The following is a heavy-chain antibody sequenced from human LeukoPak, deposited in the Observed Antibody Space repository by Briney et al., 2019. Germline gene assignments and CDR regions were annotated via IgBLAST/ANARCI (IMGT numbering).Heavy chain of an antibody. V-gene: IGHV4-59*11. CDR2: IYYSGST. J-gene: IGHJ6*03. CDR1: GGSISSHY. D-gene: IGHD3/OR15-3a*01. CDR3: ARRTGYLNYYYYYYMDV. Sequence: SETLSLTCTVSGGSISSHYWSWIRPPPGKGLEWVGYIYYSGSTNYNPSLKSRVTISVDTSRNQFSLKLSSVTAADSAVYYCARRTGYLNYYYYYYMDVWGNGTTVTVSS.